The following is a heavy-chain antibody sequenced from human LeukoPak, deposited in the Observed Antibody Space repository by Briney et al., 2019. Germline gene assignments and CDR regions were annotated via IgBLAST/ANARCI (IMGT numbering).Heavy chain of an antibody. Sequence: SVKVSCKASGGTFSSYAIGWVRQAPGQGLEWMGGIIPIFGTANYAQKFQGRVTITADESTSTAYMELSSLRSEDTAVYYCARDLGSAARDYYYYGMDVWGQGTTVTVSS. CDR1: GGTFSSYA. CDR3: ARDLGSAARDYYYYGMDV. D-gene: IGHD2-2*01. CDR2: IIPIFGTA. V-gene: IGHV1-69*13. J-gene: IGHJ6*02.